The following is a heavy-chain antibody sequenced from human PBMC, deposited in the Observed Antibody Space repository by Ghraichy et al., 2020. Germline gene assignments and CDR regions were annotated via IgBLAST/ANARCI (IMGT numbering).Heavy chain of an antibody. D-gene: IGHD6-19*01. CDR3: ATQGEHWLEDY. Sequence: GGSLRLSCAASGFTFSAYWMTWVRQAPGKGLEWVANINGDGTKIQYMASVKGRFTISRDNAEKSVWLQMNSLRVEDTALYYCATQGEHWLEDYWGQGTLVTVSS. V-gene: IGHV3-7*05. CDR2: INGDGTKI. CDR1: GFTFSAYW. J-gene: IGHJ4*02.